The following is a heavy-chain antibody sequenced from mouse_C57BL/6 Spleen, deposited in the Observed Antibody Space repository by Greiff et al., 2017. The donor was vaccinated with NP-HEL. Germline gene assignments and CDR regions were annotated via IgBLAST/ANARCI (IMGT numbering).Heavy chain of an antibody. J-gene: IGHJ4*01. V-gene: IGHV1-9*01. D-gene: IGHD2-5*01. CDR2: ILPGSGST. Sequence: QVQLQQSGAELMKPGASVKLSCKATGYTFTGYWIEWVKQRPGHGLEWIGEILPGSGSTNYNAKFKGKATFTADTSSNTAYMQLSSLTTEDSAIYYCARYYSNSNYAMDYWGQGTSVTVSS. CDR1: GYTFTGYW. CDR3: ARYYSNSNYAMDY.